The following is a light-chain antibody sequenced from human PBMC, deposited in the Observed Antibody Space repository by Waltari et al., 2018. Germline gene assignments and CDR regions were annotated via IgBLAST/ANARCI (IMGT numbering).Light chain of an antibody. Sequence: QSALTQPRSVSGSPGPSVTISCPGAGSDVGGSNYVSWYQQHPGKAPKLMLEEVSKRPSGVPDRFSGSKSGNTASLTISGLQAEDEADYYCCSYAGDYSWIFGGGTKVTVL. CDR1: GSDVGGSNY. J-gene: IGLJ2*01. CDR2: EVS. CDR3: CSYAGDYSWI. V-gene: IGLV2-11*01.